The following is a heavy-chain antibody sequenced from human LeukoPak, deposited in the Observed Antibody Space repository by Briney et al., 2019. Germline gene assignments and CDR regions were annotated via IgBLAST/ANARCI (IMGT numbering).Heavy chain of an antibody. D-gene: IGHD6-19*01. V-gene: IGHV4-59*01. J-gene: IGHJ4*02. CDR2: ISYSGST. CDR3: ARGSGSGWYRSLYPFDY. CDR1: GGSISGYY. Sequence: PSETLSLTCTVSGGSISGYYWSWIRQPPGKGLEWVGYISYSGSTNYNPSLKSRVTISVDTSKNQFSLKLSSVTAADTAVYYCARGSGSGWYRSLYPFDYWGRGTLVTVSS.